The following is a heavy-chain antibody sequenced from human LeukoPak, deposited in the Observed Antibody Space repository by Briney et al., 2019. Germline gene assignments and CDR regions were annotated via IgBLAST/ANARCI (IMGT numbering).Heavy chain of an antibody. Sequence: PSETLSLTCTVSGGSISSYYWSWIRQPAGKGLEWIGRIYTSGSTNYNPSLKSRVTISVDTSKNQFSLKLTSVTAADTAVYYCARDDGLWFGEGTGFDLWGRGTLVTVSS. J-gene: IGHJ2*01. D-gene: IGHD3-10*01. V-gene: IGHV4-4*07. CDR3: ARDDGLWFGEGTGFDL. CDR2: IYTSGST. CDR1: GGSISSYY.